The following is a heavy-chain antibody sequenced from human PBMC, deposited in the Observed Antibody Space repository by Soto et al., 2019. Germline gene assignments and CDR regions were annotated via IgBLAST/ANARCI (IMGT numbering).Heavy chain of an antibody. J-gene: IGHJ4*02. Sequence: SLRLSCAASGFTFSSYTMNWVRQATGKGLEWISYISNTESPISYADSVKGRFTISRDNTKDSLYLQMNSLRFEDTAVYYCVRDHLWAFDYWAQGTLVTVS. CDR3: VRDHLWAFDY. V-gene: IGHV3-48*01. CDR1: GFTFSSYT. D-gene: IGHD2-21*01. CDR2: ISNTESPI.